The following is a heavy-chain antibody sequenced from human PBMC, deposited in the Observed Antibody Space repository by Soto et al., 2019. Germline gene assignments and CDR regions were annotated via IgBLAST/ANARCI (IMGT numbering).Heavy chain of an antibody. CDR1: GVTFSSYA. CDR2: IIPLFGTA. Sequence: SVKVSCKASGVTFSSYAISWVRQAPGQGLEWMGGIIPLFGTANYAHKLQGGVTITPDEHTGTADMELSSRRSEVTAVYYYAGRPDPQYGMYVWGQVTKVSVS. V-gene: IGHV1-69*13. J-gene: IGHJ6*02. CDR3: AGRPDPQYGMYV.